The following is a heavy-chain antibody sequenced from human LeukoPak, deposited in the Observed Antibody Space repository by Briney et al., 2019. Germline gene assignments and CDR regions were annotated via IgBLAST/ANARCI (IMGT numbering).Heavy chain of an antibody. Sequence: GGSLRLSCAASGFTFSSHWMSWVRQAPGKGLEWVANIKQDGSEKYYVDSVKGRFTISRDNAKNSLYLQMNSLRAEDTAVYYCARDLRYFDWLLSPYYYYYGMDVWGQGTTVTVSS. CDR1: GFTFSSHW. D-gene: IGHD3-9*01. V-gene: IGHV3-7*01. J-gene: IGHJ6*02. CDR3: ARDLRYFDWLLSPYYYYYGMDV. CDR2: IKQDGSEK.